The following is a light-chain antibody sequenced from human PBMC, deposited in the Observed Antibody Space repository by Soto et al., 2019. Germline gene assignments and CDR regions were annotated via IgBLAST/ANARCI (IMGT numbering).Light chain of an antibody. CDR3: QSYDSSLSGSSV. V-gene: IGLV1-40*01. CDR2: GNS. Sequence: QSVLTQPPSVSGAPGQRVTISCTGSSSNIGAGYDVHWYQQLPGTAPKLLIYGNSNRPSGVPDRFSGSKSAPSASLAITGLQAEDEADYYCQSYDSSLSGSSVFGTGTKVTVL. J-gene: IGLJ1*01. CDR1: SSNIGAGYD.